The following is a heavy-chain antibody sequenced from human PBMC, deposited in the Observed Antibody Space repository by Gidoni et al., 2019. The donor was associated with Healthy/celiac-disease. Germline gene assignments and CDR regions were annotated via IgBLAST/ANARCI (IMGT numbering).Heavy chain of an antibody. CDR3: ARFVVVTAIPNDAFDI. CDR1: GGSFSGYY. V-gene: IGHV4-34*01. CDR2: INHSGST. D-gene: IGHD2-21*02. J-gene: IGHJ3*02. Sequence: TLSLTCAVYGGSFSGYYWSWIRQPPGKGLEWIGEINHSGSTNYNPSLKSRVTISVDTSKNQFSLKLSSVTAADTAVYYCARFVVVTAIPNDAFDIWGQGTMVTVSS.